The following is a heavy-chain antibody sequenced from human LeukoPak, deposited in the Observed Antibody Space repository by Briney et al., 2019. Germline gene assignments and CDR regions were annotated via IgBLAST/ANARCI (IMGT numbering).Heavy chain of an antibody. Sequence: GGSLRLSCAASGFTFSTYSMNWVRQAPGKGLEWVSYIDSRSGTIYYGDSVKGRFTISRDNSKNTLYLQLNSLRAEDAAVFYCARELEWLGKYYFDYWGQGTLVTVSS. CDR1: GFTFSTYS. V-gene: IGHV3-48*01. D-gene: IGHD3-10*01. CDR3: ARELEWLGKYYFDY. CDR2: IDSRSGTI. J-gene: IGHJ4*02.